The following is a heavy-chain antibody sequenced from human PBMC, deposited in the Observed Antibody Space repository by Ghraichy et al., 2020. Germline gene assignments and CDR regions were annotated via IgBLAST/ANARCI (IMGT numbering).Heavy chain of an antibody. Sequence: GGSLRLSCAASGFTFINYVMNWVRQAPGKGPEWVSTISSNGGTTYYADSVKGRFTISSDNSNNTLFLQMNSLRAENAAVSYCAKAWGYCSDGRCPPYHWFDSWGQGTLVTVSS. CDR3: AKAWGYCSDGRCPPYHWFDS. CDR2: ISSNGGTT. CDR1: GFTFINYV. J-gene: IGHJ5*01. D-gene: IGHD2-15*01. V-gene: IGHV3-23*01.